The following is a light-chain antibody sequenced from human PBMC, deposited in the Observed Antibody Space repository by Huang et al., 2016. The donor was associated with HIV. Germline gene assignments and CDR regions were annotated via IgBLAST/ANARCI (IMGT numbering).Light chain of an antibody. J-gene: IGKJ4*01. CDR1: QTVTDS. V-gene: IGKV3-11*01. CDR2: RAA. Sequence: EIVLTQSQATLSLSPGERATLSCRASQTVTDSLAWYRQKPGQAPTLLIYRAANGATCILARFSGSGCGTDFTLTIISLEPEDFAIYYCQERIQWPRLTFGGGTKVEIK. CDR3: QERIQWPRLT.